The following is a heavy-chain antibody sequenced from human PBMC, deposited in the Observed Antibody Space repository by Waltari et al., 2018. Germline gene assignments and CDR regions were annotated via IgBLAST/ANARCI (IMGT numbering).Heavy chain of an antibody. D-gene: IGHD3-10*01. CDR3: ARERRGYNWFDP. J-gene: IGHJ5*02. V-gene: IGHV3-74*01. CDR1: GFTFSSYW. CDR2: ISGYGSST. Sequence: EVQLVESGGGLVQPGGSLRLSCAASGFTFSSYWMHWVRQAPGKGLVWVSRISGYGSSTSYADSVKGRFAISRDNAKNTLYLQMNSLRAEDTAVYYCARERRGYNWFDPWGQGTLVTVSS.